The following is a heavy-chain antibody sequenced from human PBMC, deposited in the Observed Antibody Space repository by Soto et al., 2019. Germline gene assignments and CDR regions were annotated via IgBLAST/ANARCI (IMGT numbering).Heavy chain of an antibody. CDR3: AKGSRDYVWGSYRPLPDY. D-gene: IGHD3-16*02. CDR2: ISGSGGST. Sequence: EVQLLESGGGLVQPGGSLRLSCAASGFTFSSYAMSWVRQAPGKGLEWVSAISGSGGSTYYADSVKGRFTISRDNSKNTLDLQMNSLRAEDTAVYYCAKGSRDYVWGSYRPLPDYWGQGTLVTVSS. V-gene: IGHV3-23*01. J-gene: IGHJ4*02. CDR1: GFTFSSYA.